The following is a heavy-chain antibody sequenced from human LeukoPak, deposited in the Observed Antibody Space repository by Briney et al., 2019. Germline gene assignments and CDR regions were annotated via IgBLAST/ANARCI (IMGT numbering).Heavy chain of an antibody. J-gene: IGHJ6*01. D-gene: IGHD1-26*01. CDR2: ISSSGGSI. Sequence: GGSLRLSCAAPAFTFRDYYMSWIRQAPGKGLQWVSYISSSGGSIYYADSLKGRFTISRDNAKNSLYLQMNSLRAEDTAVYYCVRGEVGSTSYYYYALDVWGQGTTVTVSS. V-gene: IGHV3-11*01. CDR1: AFTFRDYY. CDR3: VRGEVGSTSYYYYALDV.